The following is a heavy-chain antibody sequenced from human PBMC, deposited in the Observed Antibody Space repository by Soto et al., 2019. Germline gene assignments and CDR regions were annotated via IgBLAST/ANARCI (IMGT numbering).Heavy chain of an antibody. Sequence: GESLKISCKGSGYSFAGYWITWVRQKPGKGLEWMGRIDPSDSQTYYSPSFRGHVTISVTKSITTVFLQWSSPRASDTAMYYCARQIYDSDTGPNFQYHFDSWGQGTPVTVSS. D-gene: IGHD3-22*01. CDR3: ARQIYDSDTGPNFQYHFDS. CDR1: GYSFAGYW. V-gene: IGHV5-10-1*01. CDR2: IDPSDSQT. J-gene: IGHJ4*02.